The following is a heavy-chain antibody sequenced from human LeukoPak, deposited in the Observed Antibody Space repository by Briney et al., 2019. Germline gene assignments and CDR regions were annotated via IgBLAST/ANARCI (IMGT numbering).Heavy chain of an antibody. D-gene: IGHD6-13*01. V-gene: IGHV3-23*01. CDR1: GFTFSSYA. Sequence: PGGSLRLSCAASGFTFSSYAMSWVRQAPGKGLEWVSAISGSGGSTYYADSVKGRFTVSRDNAKNSVFLQMNNLRVDDTAVYYCGRGGYTSSWYWVDWGQGTLVTVSS. J-gene: IGHJ4*02. CDR2: ISGSGGST. CDR3: GRGGYTSSWYWVD.